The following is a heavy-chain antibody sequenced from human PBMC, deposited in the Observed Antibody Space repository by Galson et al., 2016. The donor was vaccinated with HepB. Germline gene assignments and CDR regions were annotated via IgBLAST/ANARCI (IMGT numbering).Heavy chain of an antibody. CDR3: AGDRGYDGSGTYYDGTFFDE. CDR1: GDTITSSA. J-gene: IGHJ4*02. D-gene: IGHD3-10*01. V-gene: IGHV1-58*01. Sequence: SVKVSCKASGDTITSSAVQWVRQPRGQRLEWMGSIVVGSGKTEYSQRFRERITISKDTSTGTVYMELSSLISADTAVYYCAGDRGYDGSGTYYDGTFFDEWGQGTLVIVSS. CDR2: IVVGSGKT.